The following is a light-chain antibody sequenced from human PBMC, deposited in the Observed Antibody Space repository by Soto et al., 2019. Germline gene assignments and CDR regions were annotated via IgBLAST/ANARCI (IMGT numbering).Light chain of an antibody. J-gene: IGKJ1*01. CDR1: QSVINK. V-gene: IGKV3-15*01. Sequence: ETVMTQSPATLSVSPGERATLSCRASQSVINKLAWYQQRPGQAPRLLIYGASTRATGIPARFSGSGSGTEFTLTISSLQSEDFAVYYCQQYGSSPGTFGQGTKVDIK. CDR3: QQYGSSPGT. CDR2: GAS.